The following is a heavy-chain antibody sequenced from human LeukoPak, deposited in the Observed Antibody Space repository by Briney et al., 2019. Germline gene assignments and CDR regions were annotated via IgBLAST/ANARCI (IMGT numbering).Heavy chain of an antibody. CDR3: AKDPYYDIWGSVCDY. D-gene: IGHD3-9*01. J-gene: IGHJ4*02. Sequence: GGSLRLSCAASGFTFTNYAMTWVRQALGKGLEWVSAISGSGGSTYYADSVKGRFTISRDNSKNTLYLQMNSLRAEDTAVYYCAKDPYYDIWGSVCDYWGRGTLVTVSS. V-gene: IGHV3-23*01. CDR1: GFTFTNYA. CDR2: ISGSGGST.